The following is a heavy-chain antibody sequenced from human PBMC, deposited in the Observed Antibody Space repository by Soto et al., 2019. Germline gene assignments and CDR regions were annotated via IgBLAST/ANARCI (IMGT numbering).Heavy chain of an antibody. CDR3: ARPYGGKIGDAPDL. V-gene: IGHV3-23*01. CDR1: GFTFSSYA. J-gene: IGHJ3*01. Sequence: PGGSLRLSCVASGFTFSSYAMSWVRQVPGKGLEWVSTIGDAAGSAYYVDSVKGRFTISRDNSKKTLYLQMNSLRAEDSAVYNCARPYGGKIGDAPDLWGPGTMVTVSS. CDR2: IGDAAGSA. D-gene: IGHD4-17*01.